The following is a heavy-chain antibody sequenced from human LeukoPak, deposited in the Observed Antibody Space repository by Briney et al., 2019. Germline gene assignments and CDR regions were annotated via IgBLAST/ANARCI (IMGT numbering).Heavy chain of an antibody. V-gene: IGHV3-64*01. CDR2: ISSNGGST. D-gene: IGHD2-8*01. J-gene: IGHJ4*02. CDR1: GFTFSTYG. Sequence: GGSLRLSCAASGFTFSTYGMHWVRQAPGKGLEYVSSISSNGGSTYYANSVKGRFTISRDNSKNTLYLQMGSLRDDDMAIYYCARDQEGVGAYWGQGTLVTVAS. CDR3: ARDQEGVGAY.